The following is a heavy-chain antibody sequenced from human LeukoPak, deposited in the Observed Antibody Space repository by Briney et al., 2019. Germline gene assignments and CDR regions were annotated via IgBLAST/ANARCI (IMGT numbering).Heavy chain of an antibody. CDR1: GGSISSSSYY. CDR3: ARSKDLFYYDSSGVIGDLFDY. Sequence: KASETLSLTCTVSGGSISSSSYYWGWIRQPPGKGLEWIGSIYYSGSTYYNPSPKSRVTISVDTSKNQFSLKLSSVTAADTAVYYCARSKDLFYYDSSGVIGDLFDYWGQGTLVTVSS. J-gene: IGHJ4*02. V-gene: IGHV4-39*01. D-gene: IGHD3-22*01. CDR2: IYYSGST.